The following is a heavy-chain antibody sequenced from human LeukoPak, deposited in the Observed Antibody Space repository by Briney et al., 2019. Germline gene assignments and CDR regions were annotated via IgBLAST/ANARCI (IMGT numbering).Heavy chain of an antibody. D-gene: IGHD6-19*01. V-gene: IGHV4-34*01. CDR2: INHSGST. CDR1: GGSFSGYY. J-gene: IGHJ4*02. Sequence: SETLSLTCAVYGGSFSGYYRSWIRQPPGKGLEWIGEINHSGSTNYNPSLKSRVTISVDTSKNQFSLKLSSVTAADTAVYYCARRPGYSSGWGQGTLVTVSS. CDR3: ARRPGYSSG.